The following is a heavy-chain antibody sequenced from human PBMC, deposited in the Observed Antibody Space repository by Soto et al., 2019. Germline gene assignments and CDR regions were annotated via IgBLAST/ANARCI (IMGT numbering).Heavy chain of an antibody. CDR2: IYWDDDK. J-gene: IGHJ4*02. CDR3: AHRPAGYRSSWYPLFDY. CDR1: GFSLSTSGVG. V-gene: IGHV2-5*02. Sequence: QITLKESGHTLVKPTQTLTLTCTFSGFSLSTSGVGVGWIRQPPGKALEWLALIYWDDDKRYSPSLKSRLTITKDTSKNQVVLTMTNMDPVDTATYYCAHRPAGYRSSWYPLFDYWGQGTLVTVSS. D-gene: IGHD6-13*01.